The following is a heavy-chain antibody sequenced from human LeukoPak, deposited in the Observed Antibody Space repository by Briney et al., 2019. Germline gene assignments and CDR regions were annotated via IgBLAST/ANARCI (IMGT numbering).Heavy chain of an antibody. J-gene: IGHJ4*02. D-gene: IGHD3-22*01. CDR1: GGSIRSYY. CDR2: IYYSGST. Sequence: SETLSLTCTVSGGSIRSYYWSWIRQPPGKGLEWIGYIYYSGSTNYNPSLKSRVTISVDTSKNQFSLKLSSVTAADTAVYYCARVSGYYFDYWGQGTLVTVSS. CDR3: ARVSGYYFDY. V-gene: IGHV4-59*08.